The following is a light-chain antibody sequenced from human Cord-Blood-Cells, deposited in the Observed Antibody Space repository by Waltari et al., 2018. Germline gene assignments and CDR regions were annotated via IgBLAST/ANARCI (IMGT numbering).Light chain of an antibody. CDR3: QQRSNWPPT. Sequence: EIVLTHSPATLSSSPGERATLSCRASQSVIRYLAWYQQKPGQAPRLLIDDASNRATGIPARFSGSGSGTDFTLTISSLEPEDFAVYYCQQRSNWPPTFGQGTKVEIK. V-gene: IGKV3-11*01. CDR1: QSVIRY. J-gene: IGKJ1*01. CDR2: DAS.